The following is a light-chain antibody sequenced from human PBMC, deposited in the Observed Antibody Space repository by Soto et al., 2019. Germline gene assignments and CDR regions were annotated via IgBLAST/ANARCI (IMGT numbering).Light chain of an antibody. J-gene: IGKJ1*01. CDR2: KAS. Sequence: DIQMTQSPSTLSASVVDRVTITCRASQSISSWLAWYQQKPGKAPKLLIYKASSLESGVPSRFSGSASGTEFTLTISSLQPDDSATYYCQQYDSYWRTFGQGTKVDIK. V-gene: IGKV1-5*03. CDR1: QSISSW. CDR3: QQYDSYWRT.